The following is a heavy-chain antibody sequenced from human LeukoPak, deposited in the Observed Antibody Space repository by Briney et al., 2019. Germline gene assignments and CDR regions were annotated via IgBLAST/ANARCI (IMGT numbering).Heavy chain of an antibody. CDR1: GFTFSSYA. Sequence: PGGSLRLSCAASGFTFSSYAMHWVRQAPGKGLEWVAVISYDAIIKYYADSVKGRFSISRDNSKNTLYLQMNSLRTEDTAVYYCAKDKGGSSWTFDPWGQGTLVTVSS. CDR3: AKDKGGSSWTFDP. CDR2: ISYDAIIK. V-gene: IGHV3-30*04. J-gene: IGHJ5*02. D-gene: IGHD6-13*01.